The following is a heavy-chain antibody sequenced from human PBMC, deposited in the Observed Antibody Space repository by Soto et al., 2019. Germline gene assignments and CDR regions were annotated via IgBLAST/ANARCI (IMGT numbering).Heavy chain of an antibody. CDR2: FYNGGTT. Sequence: SETLSLTCTVAGGSISTYYWIWIRQPPGKGLEWIGVFYNGGTTNYSPSLKSRVTISVDTSKNQFSLKLNSVTAADTAVYYCARDGSERPATYWGQGILVTVSS. CDR1: GGSISTYY. V-gene: IGHV4-59*01. J-gene: IGHJ4*02. D-gene: IGHD3-10*01. CDR3: ARDGSERPATY.